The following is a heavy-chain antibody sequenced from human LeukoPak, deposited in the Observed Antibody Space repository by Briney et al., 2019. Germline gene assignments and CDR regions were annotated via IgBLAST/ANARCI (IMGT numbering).Heavy chain of an antibody. J-gene: IGHJ4*02. CDR3: AKRAGYYDSSGYSDY. Sequence: GGSLRLSCAASGFTLGSYAMSWVRQAPGKGLEWVSAISGSGGSTYSADSVRGRFTISRDNSKNTLYLQMNSLRAEDTAVYYCAKRAGYYDSSGYSDYWGQGTLVTVSS. D-gene: IGHD3-22*01. V-gene: IGHV3-23*01. CDR2: ISGSGGST. CDR1: GFTLGSYA.